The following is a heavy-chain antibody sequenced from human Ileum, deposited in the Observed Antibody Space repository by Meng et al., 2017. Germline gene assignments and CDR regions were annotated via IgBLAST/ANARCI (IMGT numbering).Heavy chain of an antibody. D-gene: IGHD4-23*01. V-gene: IGHV4-4*02. Sequence: QVRRQESGPGLVRPSGTLPLPCAVSSGSISSNTYWSWVRQPPGKGLEWIGKISHSGSAYYNPSLKSRVTMSVDKSKSQFSLMLTSVTAADTAIYYCARHGGYSQDFWGQGTLVTVSS. CDR3: ARHGGYSQDF. CDR2: ISHSGSA. CDR1: SGSISSNTY. J-gene: IGHJ4*02.